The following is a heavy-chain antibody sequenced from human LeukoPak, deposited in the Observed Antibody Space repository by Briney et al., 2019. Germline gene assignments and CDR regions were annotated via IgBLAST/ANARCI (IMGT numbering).Heavy chain of an antibody. Sequence: GGSLRLSCAASGFTFSSYAMTWVRQAPGKGLEWVSGISGSGGSTYYADSVKGRFTISRDNSNNSLYLQMNSLRAEDTAVYYCAKNSGSYPRYYFDYWGQGTLVTVSS. CDR1: GFTFSSYA. CDR2: ISGSGGST. D-gene: IGHD1-26*01. J-gene: IGHJ4*02. V-gene: IGHV3-23*01. CDR3: AKNSGSYPRYYFDY.